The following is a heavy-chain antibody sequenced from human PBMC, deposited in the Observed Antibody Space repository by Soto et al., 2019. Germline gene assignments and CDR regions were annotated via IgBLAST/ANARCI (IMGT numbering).Heavy chain of an antibody. J-gene: IGHJ6*03. CDR1: GSSISGHY. D-gene: IGHD3-16*01. Sequence: QVQLQESGPGLVKPSETLSLSCRVSGSSISGHYWSWVRQTPGKGLEWIGYMYYSGSTNYNPSLKSRVTISVDTSKNHFSLRLTSVTAADTAVYYCARGPYYDLIWNYYYMDVWGKGTTVTVSS. V-gene: IGHV4-59*08. CDR3: ARGPYYDLIWNYYYMDV. CDR2: MYYSGST.